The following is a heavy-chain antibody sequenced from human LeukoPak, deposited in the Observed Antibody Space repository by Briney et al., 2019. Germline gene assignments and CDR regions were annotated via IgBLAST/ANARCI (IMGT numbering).Heavy chain of an antibody. CDR3: AKAVVPTIRPFDN. D-gene: IGHD5-12*01. CDR2: ISYDGSNK. CDR1: GFTFSSYG. J-gene: IGHJ4*02. V-gene: IGHV3-30*18. Sequence: GGSLRLSCAASGFTFSSYGMHWVRQAPGKGLEWVAVISYDGSNKYYADSVKGRFTISRDNSKNTVFLEMNNLRHEDTAVYFCAKAVVPTIRPFDNWGQGTLVTVSS.